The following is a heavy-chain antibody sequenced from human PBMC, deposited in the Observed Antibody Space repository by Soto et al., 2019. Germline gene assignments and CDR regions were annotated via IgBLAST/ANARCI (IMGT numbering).Heavy chain of an antibody. CDR3: ARRITIVRGPYYYYGLDV. V-gene: IGHV3-48*02. CDR1: GFTFSSHA. Sequence: GGSLRLSCAASGFTFSSHAMNWVRQAPGKGLEWVSFISSTSSTKNYADSVKGRFTISRDNAKNSLYLQMSSLRDEDTAVYYCARRITIVRGPYYYYGLDVWGQGTTVTVSS. CDR2: ISSTSSTK. J-gene: IGHJ6*02. D-gene: IGHD3-10*01.